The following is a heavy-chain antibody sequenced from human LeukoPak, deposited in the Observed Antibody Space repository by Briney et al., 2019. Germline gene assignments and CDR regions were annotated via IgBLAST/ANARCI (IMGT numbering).Heavy chain of an antibody. Sequence: ASVKVSCKASRYTFTSYAMNWVRQAPGQGLEWMGWINTDTGNPTYAQGFTGRFVFSLATSVSTAYLQIGSLKPEDTAVYYCARTTVAGTILYYFDNWGQGTLVTVSS. CDR3: ARTTVAGTILYYFDN. D-gene: IGHD6-19*01. CDR2: INTDTGNP. V-gene: IGHV7-4-1*01. CDR1: RYTFTSYA. J-gene: IGHJ4*02.